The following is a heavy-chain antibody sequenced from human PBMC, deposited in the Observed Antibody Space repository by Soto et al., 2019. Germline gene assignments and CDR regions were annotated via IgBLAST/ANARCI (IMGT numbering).Heavy chain of an antibody. CDR3: ARSSSGYDWDYGMDV. CDR2: INAGNGNT. V-gene: IGHV1-3*01. CDR1: GYTFTSYA. Sequence: GASVKVSCKASGYTFTSYAMHWVRQAPGQRLEWMGWINAGNGNTKYSQKFQGRVTITRDTSASTAYMELSSLRSEDTAVYYCARSSSGYDWDYGMDVWGQGTTVTVSS. J-gene: IGHJ6*02. D-gene: IGHD5-12*01.